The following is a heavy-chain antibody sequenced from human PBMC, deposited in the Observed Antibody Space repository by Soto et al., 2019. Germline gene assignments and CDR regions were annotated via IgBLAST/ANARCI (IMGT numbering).Heavy chain of an antibody. CDR1: GDSISSTKW. J-gene: IGHJ2*01. D-gene: IGHD3-16*01. V-gene: IGHV4-4*02. Sequence: QVQLQESGPGLVKPSGTLSLTCAVSGDSISSTKWWSWVRQPPGKGLEWIGEIYHSGSTNYNPSLKSRVIISVDKSENQFSLKLSSVTAADTAVYYCARDALGGVVDLWGRGTLVTVSS. CDR3: ARDALGGVVDL. CDR2: IYHSGST.